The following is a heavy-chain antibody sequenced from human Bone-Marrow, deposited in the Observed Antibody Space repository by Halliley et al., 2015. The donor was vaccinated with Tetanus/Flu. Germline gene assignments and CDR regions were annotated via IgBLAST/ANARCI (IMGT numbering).Heavy chain of an antibody. D-gene: IGHD2-15*01. CDR3: ARWRWQQSEFVY. CDR2: TKQDGREE. Sequence: LGGGANTKQDGREEYSVDSVRGRFTVSRDNAKNSLYLQMNNLRAEDTAMYYCARWRWQQSEFVYWGQGTLVTVSS. V-gene: IGHV3-7*04. J-gene: IGHJ4*02.